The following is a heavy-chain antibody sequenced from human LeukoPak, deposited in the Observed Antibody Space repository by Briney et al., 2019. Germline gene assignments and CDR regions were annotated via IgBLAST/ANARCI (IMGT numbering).Heavy chain of an antibody. V-gene: IGHV3-30*04. J-gene: IGHJ4*02. Sequence: GGSLRLSCAASGFTFSSYAMHWVRQAPGKGLEWVAVISYDGSNKYYADSVKGRFTISRDNSKNTLYLQMNSLRAEDTAVYYCARGGRQAIAPIDYWGQGTLVTVSS. CDR3: ARGGRQAIAPIDY. CDR1: GFTFSSYA. D-gene: IGHD3-16*01. CDR2: ISYDGSNK.